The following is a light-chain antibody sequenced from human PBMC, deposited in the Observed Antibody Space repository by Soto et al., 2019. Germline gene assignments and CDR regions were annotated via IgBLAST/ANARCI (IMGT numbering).Light chain of an antibody. V-gene: IGLV2-14*01. J-gene: IGLJ1*01. Sequence: QSVLTQPASVSGSPGQSITISCTGTSRDVGAYNYVSWYQQHPGKAPKLMVYDVTNRPSGVSDRFSGSKSGNTASLTISGLQAEDEADYFCSSHSTLTPYVFGTGTNV. CDR2: DVT. CDR1: SRDVGAYNY. CDR3: SSHSTLTPYV.